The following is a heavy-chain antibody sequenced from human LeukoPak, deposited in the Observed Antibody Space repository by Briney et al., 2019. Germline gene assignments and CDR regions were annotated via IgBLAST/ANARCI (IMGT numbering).Heavy chain of an antibody. D-gene: IGHD3-10*01. CDR1: GGSFSGYY. CDR3: ARGRYYYGSARQPPYWYFDL. CDR2: INHSGST. V-gene: IGHV4-34*01. Sequence: PSETLSLTCAVYGGSFSGYYWSWIRQPPGKGLEWIGEINHSGSTNYNPSLKSRVTTSVDTSKNQFSLKLSSVTAADTAVYYCARGRYYYGSARQPPYWYFDLWGRGTLVTVSS. J-gene: IGHJ2*01.